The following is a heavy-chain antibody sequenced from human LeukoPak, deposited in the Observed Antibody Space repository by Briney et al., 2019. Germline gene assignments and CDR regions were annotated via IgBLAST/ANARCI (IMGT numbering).Heavy chain of an antibody. J-gene: IGHJ3*01. CDR1: GFAFSGYA. CDR2: ISGSGGST. Sequence: PGGSLRLSCAASGFAFSGYAMSWVRQAPGKGLEWVSGISGSGGSTYYADSAKGRFTISRDNSKNALYLQMNSLRVEDTAVYYCAKDVDIAAAGTRRPFDFWGQGTMVTVSS. CDR3: AKDVDIAAAGTRRPFDF. D-gene: IGHD6-13*01. V-gene: IGHV3-23*01.